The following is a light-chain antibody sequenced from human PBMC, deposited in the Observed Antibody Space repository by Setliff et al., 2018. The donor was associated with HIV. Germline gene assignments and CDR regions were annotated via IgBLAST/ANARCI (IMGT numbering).Light chain of an antibody. V-gene: IGLV2-14*03. J-gene: IGLJ1*01. CDR3: SSYTTNRKFV. Sequence: QSALTQPASVSGSPGQSITISCTGTRSDVGGYDYVSWYQHHPGKAPKLLIYDVTGRNSGVSHRFSGSKSGNTASLTISGLQAEDEADYYCSSYTTNRKFVFGTGTKVTVL. CDR1: RSDVGGYDY. CDR2: DVT.